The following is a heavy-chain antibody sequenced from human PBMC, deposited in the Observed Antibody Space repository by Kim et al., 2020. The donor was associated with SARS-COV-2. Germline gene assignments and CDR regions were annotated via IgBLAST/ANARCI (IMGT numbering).Heavy chain of an antibody. V-gene: IGHV3-33*01. Sequence: GGSLRLSCAASGFTFSSYGMHWVRQAPGKGLEWVAVIWYDGSNKYYADSVKGRFTISRDNSKNTLYLQMNSLRAEDTAVYYCPRGGMRVGATTYDYWGQGTLVTVSS. CDR1: GFTFSSYG. J-gene: IGHJ4*02. CDR3: PRGGMRVGATTYDY. CDR2: IWYDGSNK. D-gene: IGHD1-26*01.